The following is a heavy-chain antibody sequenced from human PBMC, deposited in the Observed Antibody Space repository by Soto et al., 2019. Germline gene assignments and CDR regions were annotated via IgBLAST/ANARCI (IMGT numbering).Heavy chain of an antibody. V-gene: IGHV3-48*01. J-gene: IGHJ4*02. D-gene: IGHD3-16*02. Sequence: EVQLVESGGGLVQPGGSLRLSCAASGFTFSSYSMNWVRQAPGKGLEWVSYISSSSTIYYADSVKGRFTISRDNAKNSLYLQMNSLRAEDTAVYYCARDDYDYIWGSYRYDYWGQGTLVTVSS. CDR3: ARDDYDYIWGSYRYDY. CDR1: GFTFSSYS. CDR2: ISSSSTI.